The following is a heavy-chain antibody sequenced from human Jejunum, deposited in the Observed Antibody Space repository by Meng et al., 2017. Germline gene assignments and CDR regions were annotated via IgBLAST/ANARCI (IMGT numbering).Heavy chain of an antibody. V-gene: IGHV3-7*01. CDR2: IKQDESEK. Sequence: GGSLRLSCAASGFTFSSYWMSWVRQAPGKGREWVANIKQDESEKYYVDSVKGRFAISRDNAKNSLYLQLNSLRAEDTAVYYCARLEYSGYDRTFDSWGQGRLVTVSS. CDR3: ARLEYSGYDRTFDS. CDR1: GFTFSSYW. J-gene: IGHJ4*02. D-gene: IGHD5-12*01.